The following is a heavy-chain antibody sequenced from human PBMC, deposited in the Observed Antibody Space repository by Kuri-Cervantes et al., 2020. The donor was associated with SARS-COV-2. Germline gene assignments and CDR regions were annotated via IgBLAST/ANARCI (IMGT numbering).Heavy chain of an antibody. CDR2: ISVYTGNT. Sequence: ASVKVSCKASGYNFGIYDITWVRQAPGQGLEWMGWISVYTGNTNYAQKVRGRVAMTMDTATSTAYMELRSLRSDDTAVYYCAGGGQQMVKGWFDPWGQGTLVTVSS. V-gene: IGHV1-18*01. CDR3: AGGGQQMVKGWFDP. CDR1: GYNFGIYD. J-gene: IGHJ5*02. D-gene: IGHD6-13*01.